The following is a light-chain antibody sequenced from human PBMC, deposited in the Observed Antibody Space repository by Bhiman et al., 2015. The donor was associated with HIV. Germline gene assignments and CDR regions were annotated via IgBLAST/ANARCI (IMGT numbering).Light chain of an antibody. CDR3: ISYAGNNNLV. CDR1: SSNIAAGYD. J-gene: IGLJ2*01. CDR2: GNI. V-gene: IGLV1-40*01. Sequence: QSVLTQPPSVSGAPGQRVTISCTGSSSNIAAGYDVHWYQQLPGTAPKLLIYGNINRPSGVPDRFSGSKSGNTASLSVSGLQAEDEADYYCISYAGNNNLVFGGGTKLTVL.